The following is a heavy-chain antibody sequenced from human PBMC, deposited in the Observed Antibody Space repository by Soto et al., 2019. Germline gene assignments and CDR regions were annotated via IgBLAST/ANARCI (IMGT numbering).Heavy chain of an antibody. CDR2: IIPVFQTA. CDR3: ARGGSGYTWFNEF. D-gene: IGHD3-22*01. Sequence: QAQLVQAGAEVKKPGSSVKVSCKASGGLFSSYPISWVRQVPGQGLEWMGGIIPVFQTAYYTHRFQGRVTITADESTTTAYMELSSPRSEATAMYYCARGGSGYTWFNEFWGQGTLVTVSS. V-gene: IGHV1-69*01. CDR1: GGLFSSYP. J-gene: IGHJ4*02.